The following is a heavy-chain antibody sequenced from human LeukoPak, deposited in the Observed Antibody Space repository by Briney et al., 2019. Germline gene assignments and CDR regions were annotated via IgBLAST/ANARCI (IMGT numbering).Heavy chain of an antibody. CDR1: GYTFTSYD. V-gene: IGHV1-8*01. CDR3: ARGLKLQVYAIGY. CDR2: MNPNSGNT. D-gene: IGHD2-8*01. Sequence: ASVKVSCKASGYTFTSYDINWVRQATGQGLEWMGWMNPNSGNTGYAQKFQGRATMTRNTSISTAYMELSSLRSEDTAVYYCARGLKLQVYAIGYWGQGTLVTVSS. J-gene: IGHJ4*02.